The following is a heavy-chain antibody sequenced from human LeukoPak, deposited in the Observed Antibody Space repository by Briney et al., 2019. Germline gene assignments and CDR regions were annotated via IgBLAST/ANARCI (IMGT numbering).Heavy chain of an antibody. CDR1: GFTLSSYA. J-gene: IGHJ4*02. CDR3: ARDGSVSSSWYY. D-gene: IGHD6-13*01. Sequence: TGGSLRLSCAASGFTLSSYAMSWVRQAPGKGLEWVAVISYDGSNKYYADSVKGRFTISRDNSKNTLYLQMNSLRAEDTAVYYCARDGSVSSSWYYWGQGTLVTVSS. CDR2: ISYDGSNK. V-gene: IGHV3-30*04.